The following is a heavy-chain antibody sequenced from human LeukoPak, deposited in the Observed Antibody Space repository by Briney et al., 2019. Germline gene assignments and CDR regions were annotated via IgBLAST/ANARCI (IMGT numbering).Heavy chain of an antibody. CDR3: ARDPIAAAPRYMDV. J-gene: IGHJ6*03. CDR2: INPNSGGT. V-gene: IGHV1-2*02. CDR1: GYTFTGYY. Sequence: ASVKVSCKASGYTFTGYYMHWVRQAPGQGLEWMGWINPNSGGTNYAQKFQGRVTMTRDTSISTAYMELSRLRSDDTAVYYCARDPIAAAPRYMDVWGKGTTVTVSS. D-gene: IGHD6-13*01.